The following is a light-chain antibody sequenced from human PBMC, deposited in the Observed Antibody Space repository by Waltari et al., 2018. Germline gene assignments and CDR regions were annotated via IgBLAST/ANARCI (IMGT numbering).Light chain of an antibody. Sequence: EFVLTHSPATLSLSLGERATVSCRTSQSVSRALAWYQQKPGQAPRLRIYGASTRATGIPDRFSGSGSGTDFSLTISRLEPDDFAVYYCQHYLRLPVTFGQGTTVEI. V-gene: IGKV3-20*01. CDR3: QHYLRLPVT. CDR1: QSVSRA. CDR2: GAS. J-gene: IGKJ1*01.